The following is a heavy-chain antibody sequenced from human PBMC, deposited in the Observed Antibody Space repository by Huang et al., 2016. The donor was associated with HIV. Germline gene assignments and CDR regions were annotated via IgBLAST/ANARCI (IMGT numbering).Heavy chain of an antibody. CDR3: TRLGIHTARVDY. Sequence: EVQLVESGGGLVQPGGALKLSCAASGFTFSGSAMHWVGQASGKGLEGVGRIRSKANSYATAYAASVKGRFTISRDDSKNTAYLQMNSLKTEDTAVYYCTRLGIHTARVDYWGQGTLVTVSS. CDR2: IRSKANSYAT. D-gene: IGHD5-18*01. V-gene: IGHV3-73*02. J-gene: IGHJ4*02. CDR1: GFTFSGSA.